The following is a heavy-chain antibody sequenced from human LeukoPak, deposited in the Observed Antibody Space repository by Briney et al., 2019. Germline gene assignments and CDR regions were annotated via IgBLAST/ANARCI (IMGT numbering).Heavy chain of an antibody. CDR2: IYYSGST. Sequence: PSETLSLTCTVSGRSMSSYYWNWIRQPPGKGLEWIGYIYYSGSTNYNPSLKSRVTISVDTSKNQFSLKLSSVTAADTAVYYCARGGGLQQWLVHNNWFDPWGQGTLVTVSS. J-gene: IGHJ5*02. D-gene: IGHD6-19*01. CDR3: ARGGGLQQWLVHNNWFDP. CDR1: GRSMSSYY. V-gene: IGHV4-59*01.